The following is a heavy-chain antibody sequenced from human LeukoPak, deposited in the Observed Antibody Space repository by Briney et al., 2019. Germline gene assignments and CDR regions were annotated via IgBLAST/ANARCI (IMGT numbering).Heavy chain of an antibody. V-gene: IGHV3-21*01. J-gene: IGHJ4*02. CDR2: ISSSSSYI. CDR3: ARGLGTVTTFVDY. CDR1: GFTFNIYA. Sequence: PGGSLRLSCAASGFTFNIYAMNWVRQAPGKGLEWVSSISSSSSYIYYADSVKGRFTISRDNAKNSLYLQMNSLRAEDTAVYYCARGLGTVTTFVDYWGQGTLVTVSS. D-gene: IGHD4-17*01.